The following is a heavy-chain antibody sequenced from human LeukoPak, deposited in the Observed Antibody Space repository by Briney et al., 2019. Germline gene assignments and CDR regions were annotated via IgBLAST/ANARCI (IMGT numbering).Heavy chain of an antibody. J-gene: IGHJ4*02. CDR1: RFTFNTYA. V-gene: IGHV3-23*01. D-gene: IGHD6-19*01. Sequence: GGSLRLSCAASRFTFNTYAMSGVRQAPGKGLEWVSSISGGGETTYYADSVKGRFTISRDNSKNTLSLQMNSLRAEDTAIYFCAKATIEQWLVKVDSFNSWGQGTLVTVSS. CDR3: AKATIEQWLVKVDSFNS. CDR2: ISGGGETT.